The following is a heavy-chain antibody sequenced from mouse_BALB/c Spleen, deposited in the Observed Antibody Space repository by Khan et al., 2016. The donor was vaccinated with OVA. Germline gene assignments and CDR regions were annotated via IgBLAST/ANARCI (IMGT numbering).Heavy chain of an antibody. D-gene: IGHD2-14*01. CDR2: IDPPNGNT. V-gene: IGHV14-3*02. CDR3: VRDGAYHRNDGGFAY. CDR1: GLNIKDTY. Sequence: EVQLQQSGAELVKSGATVKLSCTASGLNIKDTYMHWLKQWPEQGLEWIGRIDPPNGNTKYDPKFQGKATITADTSSNTAYLQLSSLTSDDSAVYNCVRDGAYHRNDGGFAYWGQGTLVTVSA. J-gene: IGHJ3*01.